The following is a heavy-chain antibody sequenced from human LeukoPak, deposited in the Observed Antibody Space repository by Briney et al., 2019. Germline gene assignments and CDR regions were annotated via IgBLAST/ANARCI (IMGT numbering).Heavy chain of an antibody. CDR3: ASRETYYYDSSGYGVDQYYFDY. D-gene: IGHD3-22*01. V-gene: IGHV4-34*01. Sequence: PSETLSLTCAVYGGSFSGYYWSWIRQPPGKGLEWIGEINHSGSTNYNPSLKSRVTISVDTSKNQFSLKLSSVTAADTAAYYCASRETYYYDSSGYGVDQYYFDYWGQGTLVTVSS. J-gene: IGHJ4*02. CDR2: INHSGST. CDR1: GGSFSGYY.